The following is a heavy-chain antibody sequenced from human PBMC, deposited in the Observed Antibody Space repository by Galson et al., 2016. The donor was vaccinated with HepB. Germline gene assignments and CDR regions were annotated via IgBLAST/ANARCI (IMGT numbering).Heavy chain of an antibody. CDR3: ARVLPWFGEVSNYFDL. J-gene: IGHJ4*02. CDR2: MSYSGST. CDR1: GDSISSSSYY. V-gene: IGHV4-39*01. Sequence: SETLSLTCTVSGDSISSSSYYWGWIRQPPGKGLELIATMSYSGSTYYNPSLESRVTMSVDTSKNQFSLKLSSVTAADTAVYFCARVLPWFGEVSNYFDLWGQGTLVTVSS. D-gene: IGHD3-10*01.